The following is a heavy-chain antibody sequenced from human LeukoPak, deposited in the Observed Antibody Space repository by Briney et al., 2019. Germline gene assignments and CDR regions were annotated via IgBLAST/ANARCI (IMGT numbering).Heavy chain of an antibody. CDR1: GGTFSSYA. Sequence: SVKVSCKAFGGTFSSYAISWVRQAPGQGLEWMGGIIPIFGTANYAQKFQGRVTITADESTSTAYMELSSLRSEDTAVYYCARGQQLDDLYYYYYGMDVWGQGTTVTVSS. CDR3: ARGQQLDDLYYYYYGMDV. D-gene: IGHD6-13*01. CDR2: IIPIFGTA. J-gene: IGHJ6*02. V-gene: IGHV1-69*13.